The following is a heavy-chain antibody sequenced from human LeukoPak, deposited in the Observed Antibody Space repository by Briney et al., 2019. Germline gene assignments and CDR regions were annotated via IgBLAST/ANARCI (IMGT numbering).Heavy chain of an antibody. D-gene: IGHD6-13*01. CDR3: AISVAIAAAGHFDY. J-gene: IGHJ4*02. Sequence: SETLSLTCTVSGGSISSSSYYWGWIRQPPGKGLEWIGSIYYSGSTYYNPSLKSRVTISVDTSKNQFSLKLSSVTAADTAVYYCAISVAIAAAGHFDYWGQGTLVTVSS. CDR1: GGSISSSSYY. V-gene: IGHV4-39*07. CDR2: IYYSGST.